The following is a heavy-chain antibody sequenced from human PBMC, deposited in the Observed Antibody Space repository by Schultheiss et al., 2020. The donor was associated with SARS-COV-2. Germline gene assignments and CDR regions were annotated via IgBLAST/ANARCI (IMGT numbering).Heavy chain of an antibody. D-gene: IGHD3-3*01. Sequence: GESLKISCAASGFTFSSYGMHWVRQAPGKGLEWVAVIWYDGSNKYYADSVKGRFTISRDNSKNTLYLQMNSLRAEDTAVYYCARDSRDVITIFGVDIGFGYYYYGMDVWGQGTTVTVSS. CDR1: GFTFSSYG. V-gene: IGHV3-30*19. CDR3: ARDSRDVITIFGVDIGFGYYYYGMDV. CDR2: IWYDGSNK. J-gene: IGHJ6*02.